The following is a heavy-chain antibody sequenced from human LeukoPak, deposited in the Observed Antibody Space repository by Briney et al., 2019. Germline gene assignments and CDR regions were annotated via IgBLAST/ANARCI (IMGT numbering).Heavy chain of an antibody. CDR2: IYHSGST. CDR3: ARGLRGPMVRGVLNWFDP. Sequence: SETLSLTCAVSGGPISSSNWWSWVRQPPGQGLEWIGEIYHSGSTNYNPSLKSRVTISVDKSKNQFSLKLSSVTAADTAVYYCARGLRGPMVRGVLNWFDPWGQGTLVTVSS. CDR1: GGPISSSNW. J-gene: IGHJ5*02. D-gene: IGHD3-10*01. V-gene: IGHV4-4*02.